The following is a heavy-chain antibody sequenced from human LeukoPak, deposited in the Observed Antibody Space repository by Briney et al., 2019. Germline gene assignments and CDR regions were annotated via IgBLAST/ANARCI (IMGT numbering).Heavy chain of an antibody. Sequence: GGSLRLSCAASGFTFSSYWMSWVRQAPGKGLEYVSAISYNGGSTYYANSVKGRFTISRDNSKNTLYLQMGSLRTEDMAVYYCARRPYSGTYYVDYWGQGTLVTVSS. D-gene: IGHD1-26*01. V-gene: IGHV3-64*01. CDR3: ARRPYSGTYYVDY. J-gene: IGHJ4*02. CDR1: GFTFSSYW. CDR2: ISYNGGST.